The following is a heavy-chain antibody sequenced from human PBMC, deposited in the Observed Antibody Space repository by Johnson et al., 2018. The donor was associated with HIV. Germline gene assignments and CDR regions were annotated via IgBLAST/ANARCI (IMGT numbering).Heavy chain of an antibody. J-gene: IGHJ3*02. Sequence: QVQLVESGGGVVQPGRSLRLSCAASGFTFSNYDMHWVSQAPGKGLAWVAVISYSGSNKHYADSVKGRFTISRDNSKNTLYLQMKRLRPEDTAVYYCAKESRWESRTPYAFDMWGQGAMFIGSS. CDR3: AKESRWESRTPYAFDM. D-gene: IGHD1-26*01. CDR2: ISYSGSNK. V-gene: IGHV3-30*18. CDR1: GFTFSNYD.